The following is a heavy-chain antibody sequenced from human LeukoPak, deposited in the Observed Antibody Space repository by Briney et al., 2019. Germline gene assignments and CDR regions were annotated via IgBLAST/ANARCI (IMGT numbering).Heavy chain of an antibody. CDR1: GYDFTSVG. J-gene: IGHJ4*02. D-gene: IGHD6-19*01. CDR2: ISPYNGNT. Sequence: ASVKVSCKASGYDFTSVGITWVRRAPGQGLEWMGWISPYNGNTRYAQKFQGRVAMTTDTSTTTAYMELRGLRFNDTAVYYCARAGSGSGWYFDYWGQGTLVTVPS. V-gene: IGHV1-18*01. CDR3: ARAGSGSGWYFDY.